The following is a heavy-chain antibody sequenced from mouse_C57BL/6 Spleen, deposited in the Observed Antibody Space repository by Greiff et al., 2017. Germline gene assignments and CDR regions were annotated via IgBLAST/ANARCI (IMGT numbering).Heavy chain of an antibody. D-gene: IGHD2-5*01. CDR3: ARAGAYYSNSFAY. CDR1: GYTFTSYW. J-gene: IGHJ3*01. V-gene: IGHV1-64*01. CDR2: IHPNSGST. Sequence: VQLQQPGAELVKPGASVKLSCKASGYTFTSYWMHWVKQRPGQGLEWIGMIHPNSGSTNYNEKFKSKATLTVDKSSRTAYMQLSSLTSEDSAVYYCARAGAYYSNSFAYWGQGTLVTVSA.